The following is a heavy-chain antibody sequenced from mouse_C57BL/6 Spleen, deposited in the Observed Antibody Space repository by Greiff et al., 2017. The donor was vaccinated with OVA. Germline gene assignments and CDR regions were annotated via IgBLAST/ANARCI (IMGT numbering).Heavy chain of an antibody. CDR3: ARDGDYYGSSYTWYFDV. CDR2: INYDGSST. CDR1: GFTFSDYY. D-gene: IGHD1-1*01. V-gene: IGHV5-16*01. J-gene: IGHJ1*03. Sequence: EVMLVESEGGLVQPGSSMKLSCTASGFTFSDYYMAWVRQVPEKGLEWVANINYDGSSTYYLDSLKSRFIFSRDNAKNILYLQMSSLKSEDTATYYCARDGDYYGSSYTWYFDVWGTGTTVTVSS.